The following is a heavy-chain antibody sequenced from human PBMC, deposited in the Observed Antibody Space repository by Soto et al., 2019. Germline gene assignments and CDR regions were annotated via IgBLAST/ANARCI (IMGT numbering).Heavy chain of an antibody. CDR3: AKPPNAAFVHRGVDV. V-gene: IGHV3-7*03. CDR2: TKRDASET. Sequence: HPGGSLRLSCEGTGFNFSSYWMHWVRQAPGKGLEWVANTKRDASETYYADSVKGRFTISRDDTKNTLFLQMNSLRAEDTAVYYCAKPPNAAFVHRGVDVWGQGTTVTVSS. J-gene: IGHJ6*02. CDR1: GFNFSSYW. D-gene: IGHD3-3*02.